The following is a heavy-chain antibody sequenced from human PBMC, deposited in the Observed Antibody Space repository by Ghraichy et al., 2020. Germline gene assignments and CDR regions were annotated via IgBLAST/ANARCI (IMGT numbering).Heavy chain of an antibody. Sequence: GESLNISCAVSGLTFSDAYMNWVRQAPGKGLEWVGRIKSKGAGETVDYAAPVKGRFTISRDDSKSTLFLQMNSLKAEDTAVYFCTWDSSGYYRFTSWGQGTLVTVSS. D-gene: IGHD3-22*01. CDR3: TWDSSGYYRFTS. CDR1: GLTFSDAY. V-gene: IGHV3-15*07. CDR2: IKSKGAGETV. J-gene: IGHJ5*02.